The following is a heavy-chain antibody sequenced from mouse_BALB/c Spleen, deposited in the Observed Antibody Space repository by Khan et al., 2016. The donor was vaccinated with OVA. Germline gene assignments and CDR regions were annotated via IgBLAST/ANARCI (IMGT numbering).Heavy chain of an antibody. CDR2: INTYTGKP. J-gene: IGHJ4*01. CDR3: ARLGYHETMDY. Sequence: QIQLVQSGPELMKPGETVKISCKASGYTFTNNGMNWVKLAPGKGFKWMGWINTYTGKPAYADDFKGRFAFSLDTSASPAFLQINNLTNEDTATYVCARLGYHETMDYWGQGTSVTVSS. D-gene: IGHD4-1*01. V-gene: IGHV9-3-1*01. CDR1: GYTFTNNG.